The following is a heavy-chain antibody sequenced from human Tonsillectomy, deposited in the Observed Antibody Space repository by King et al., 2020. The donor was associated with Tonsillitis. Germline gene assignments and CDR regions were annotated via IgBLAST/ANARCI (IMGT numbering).Heavy chain of an antibody. V-gene: IGHV3-48*01. Sequence: VQLVESGGGLVQPGGSLRLSCAASGFTFSSYSMNWVRQAPGKGLEWVSYISSSSSTIYYADSVRGRFTISRDNAKNSLYLQMNSLRAEDTAVYYCARDRQWELDYYYGMDVWGQGTTVTVSS. CDR1: GFTFSSYS. CDR2: ISSSSSTI. CDR3: ARDRQWELDYYYGMDV. J-gene: IGHJ6*02. D-gene: IGHD1-26*01.